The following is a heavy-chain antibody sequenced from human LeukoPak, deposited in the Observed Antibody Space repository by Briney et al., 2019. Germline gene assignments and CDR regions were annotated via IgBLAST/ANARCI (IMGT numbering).Heavy chain of an antibody. Sequence: ASVKVSCKASGGTFSSYAISWVRQAPGQGLEWMGGIIPIFGTANYAQKFQGRVTITADESTSTAYMELSSLRSEDTAVYYCARAHYDILTGYPNWFDPWGQGTLVTVSS. V-gene: IGHV1-69*13. CDR3: ARAHYDILTGYPNWFDP. CDR2: IIPIFGTA. J-gene: IGHJ5*02. CDR1: GGTFSSYA. D-gene: IGHD3-9*01.